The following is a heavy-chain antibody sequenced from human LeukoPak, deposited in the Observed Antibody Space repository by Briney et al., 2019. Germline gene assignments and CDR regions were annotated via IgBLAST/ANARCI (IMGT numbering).Heavy chain of an antibody. CDR1: GGSISSYY. J-gene: IGHJ5*02. CDR2: IYTSGST. Sequence: SETLSLTCTVSGGSISSYYWSWIRQPPGKGLEWIGYIYTSGSTNYNLSLKSRVTISVDTSKNQFSLKLSSVTAADTAVYYCAQSSSWFNWFDPWGQGTLVTVSS. CDR3: AQSSSWFNWFDP. V-gene: IGHV4-4*09. D-gene: IGHD6-13*01.